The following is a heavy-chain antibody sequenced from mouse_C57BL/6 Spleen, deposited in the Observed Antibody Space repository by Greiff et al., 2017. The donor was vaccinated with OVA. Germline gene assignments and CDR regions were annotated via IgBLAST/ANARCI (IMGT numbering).Heavy chain of an antibody. V-gene: IGHV1-50*01. CDR2: IDPSDSYT. Sequence: QVQLQQSGAELVKPGASVKLSCKASGYTFTSYWMQWVKQRPGQGLEWIGEIDPSDSYTNYNQKFKGKATLTVDTSSSTAYMQLSSLTSEDSAVYYCATFTTVVAKGYWGQGTTLTVSS. CDR1: GYTFTSYW. J-gene: IGHJ2*01. CDR3: ATFTTVVAKGY. D-gene: IGHD1-1*01.